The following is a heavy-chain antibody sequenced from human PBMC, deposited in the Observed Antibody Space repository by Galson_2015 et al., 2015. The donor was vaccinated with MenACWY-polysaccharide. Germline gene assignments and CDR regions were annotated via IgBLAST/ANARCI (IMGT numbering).Heavy chain of an antibody. D-gene: IGHD3-22*01. J-gene: IGHJ4*01. CDR3: ARGSDYSDPRYHCLDY. V-gene: IGHV4/OR15-8*02. CDR1: GGSISVSNW. Sequence: TLSLTCAVSGGSISVSNWWGWVRQPPGKGLEWIGEIYHSGNTNYNTSLKSRVDISLDKSKNEFSLRLASVTAADTAVYFCARGSDYSDPRYHCLDYWGLGALVTVSS. CDR2: IYHSGNT.